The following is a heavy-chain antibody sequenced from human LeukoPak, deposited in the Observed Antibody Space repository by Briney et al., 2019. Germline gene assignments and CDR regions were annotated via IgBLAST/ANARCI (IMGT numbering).Heavy chain of an antibody. J-gene: IGHJ4*02. CDR1: GYTFTSYG. CDR2: IDPSDSYT. D-gene: IGHD6-19*01. CDR3: VRHEQWLVHEY. Sequence: KVSCKASGYTFTSYGISWVRQAPGQGLEWMGRIDPSDSYTNYSPSFEGHVTISADKSISTAYLQWSSLKASDTAFYFCVRHEQWLVHEYWGQGTLVTVSS. V-gene: IGHV5-10-1*01.